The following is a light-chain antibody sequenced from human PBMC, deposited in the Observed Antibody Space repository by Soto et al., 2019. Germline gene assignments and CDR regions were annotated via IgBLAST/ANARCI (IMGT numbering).Light chain of an antibody. CDR1: SSDVGGYNY. J-gene: IGLJ1*01. V-gene: IGLV2-14*01. CDR3: SSHTSSSTLYV. CDR2: EVT. Sequence: QSVLTQPASVPGSPGQSITIPCTGTSSDVGGYNYVCWYKQHPGKAPQLMIYEVTNRPSGVSDRFSGSKSGNTASLTISGLQAEDEADYYCSSHTSSSTLYVFGTGTKVTVL.